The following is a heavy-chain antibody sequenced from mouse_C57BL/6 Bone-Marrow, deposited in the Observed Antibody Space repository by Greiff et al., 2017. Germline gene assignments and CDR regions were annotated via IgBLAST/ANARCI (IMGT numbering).Heavy chain of an antibody. D-gene: IGHD1-1*01. J-gene: IGHJ2*01. V-gene: IGHV6-3*01. CDR1: GFTFSNYW. CDR2: IRLKSDNYAT. CDR3: TGGYEGSSLGY. Sequence: EVQRVESGGGLVQPGGSMKLSCVASGFTFSNYWMNWVRQSPEKGLEWVAQIRLKSDNYATHYAESVKGRFTISRDDSKSSVYLQMNNLRAEDTGIYYCTGGYEGSSLGYWGQGTTLTVSS.